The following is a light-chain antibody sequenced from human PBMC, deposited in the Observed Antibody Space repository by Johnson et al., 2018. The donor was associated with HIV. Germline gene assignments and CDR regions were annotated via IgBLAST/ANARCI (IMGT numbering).Light chain of an antibody. J-gene: IGLJ1*01. CDR3: GTWDSSLSGYV. CDR2: DNS. Sequence: QAVLTQPPSVSAAPGQKVTISCSGNRSNIGDNFVSWYQHLPGTAPKLLVYDNSKRPSGIPDRFSATKSGTSATLGITGLQTGDEADYYCGTWDSSLSGYVFGTGTKFTVL. CDR1: RSNIGDNF. V-gene: IGLV1-51*01.